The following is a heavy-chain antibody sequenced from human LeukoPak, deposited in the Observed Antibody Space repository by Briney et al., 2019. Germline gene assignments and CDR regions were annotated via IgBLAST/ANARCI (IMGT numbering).Heavy chain of an antibody. CDR2: INSDGSST. CDR3: ARDSYYYYGMDV. J-gene: IGHJ6*01. V-gene: IGHV3-74*01. CDR1: GFTFSSYW. Sequence: PGGSLRLSWAASGFTFSSYWMHWVRQVPGKGLVWVSRINSDGSSTSYADSVKGRFTISRDNAKNTLYLQMNSLRAEDTAVYYCARDSYYYYGMDVWGQGTTVTVSS.